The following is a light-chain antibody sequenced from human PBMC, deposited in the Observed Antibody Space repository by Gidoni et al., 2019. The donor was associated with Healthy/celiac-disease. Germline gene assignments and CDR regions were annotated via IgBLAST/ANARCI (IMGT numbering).Light chain of an antibody. J-gene: IGLJ2*01. CDR3: QAWDSSVV. Sequence: SYELTKPPSVSVSPGQTASITCPGDKFGAKPACWYQQKPSQSPVLVIYQDSKRPSGIAERFAGSNSGNTATLTISGTQAMDEADYYCQAWDSSVVFGGGTKLTVL. CDR1: KFGAKP. CDR2: QDS. V-gene: IGLV3-1*01.